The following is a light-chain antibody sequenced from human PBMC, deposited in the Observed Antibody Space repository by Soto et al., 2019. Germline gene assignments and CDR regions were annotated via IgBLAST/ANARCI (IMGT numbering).Light chain of an antibody. CDR2: GAS. J-gene: IGKJ2*01. V-gene: IGKV3-15*01. CDR1: QSISDT. CDR3: QQYGSSPYT. Sequence: EIVMTQSPVTLSVSPGGRATLSCRASQSISDTLAWYQQKPGQAPRLLIHGASTRAPGFPARFSGSGSGTDFTLTISSLQSEDFAVYYCQQYGSSPYTFGQGTKLEIK.